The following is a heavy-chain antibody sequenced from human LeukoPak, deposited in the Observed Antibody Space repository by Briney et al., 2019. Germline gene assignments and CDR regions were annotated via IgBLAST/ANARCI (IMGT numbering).Heavy chain of an antibody. J-gene: IGHJ6*03. V-gene: IGHV1-2*02. CDR3: AKDRYGDYEAPFHYYMDA. CDR1: GYTFSVFY. Sequence: ASVKVSCKASGYTFSVFYIHWVRQAPGQGLEWMGWINPNSGVTNYAQKLQGRDTITRDTPIDTAYMQLSRLRSDDTAVYYCAKDRYGDYEAPFHYYMDAWGRGTTVTVSS. D-gene: IGHD5-12*01. CDR2: INPNSGVT.